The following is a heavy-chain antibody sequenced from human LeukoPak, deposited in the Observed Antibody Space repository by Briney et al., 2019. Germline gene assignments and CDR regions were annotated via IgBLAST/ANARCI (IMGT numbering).Heavy chain of an antibody. CDR1: GFTFSSYG. CDR3: ARDFNRYKERYYYYMDV. CDR2: ISGSGGST. D-gene: IGHD5-12*01. Sequence: GGSLRLSCAASGFTFSSYGMSWVRQAPGKGLEWVSAISGSGGSTYYADSVKGRFTISRDNSKNTLSLQMNSLRAEDTAVYYCARDFNRYKERYYYYMDVWGKGTTVTISS. J-gene: IGHJ6*03. V-gene: IGHV3-23*01.